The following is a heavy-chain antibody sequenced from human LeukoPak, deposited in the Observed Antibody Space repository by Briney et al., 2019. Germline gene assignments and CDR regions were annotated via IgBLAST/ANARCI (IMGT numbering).Heavy chain of an antibody. CDR1: GGSISSYC. J-gene: IGHJ6*03. Sequence: SETLSLTCTVSGGSISSYCWSWIRQPPGKGLEWIGYMYYSGITNYNPSLKSRVTISVDTSKNQISLNLRSVTAADTAVYYCARAKVPAAPEYYYYMDVWGKGTTVTVSS. CDR3: ARAKVPAAPEYYYYMDV. CDR2: MYYSGIT. V-gene: IGHV4-59*01. D-gene: IGHD2-2*01.